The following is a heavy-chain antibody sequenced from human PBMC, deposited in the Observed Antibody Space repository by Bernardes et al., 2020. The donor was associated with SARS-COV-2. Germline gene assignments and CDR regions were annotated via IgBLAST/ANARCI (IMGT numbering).Heavy chain of an antibody. V-gene: IGHV3-7*03. CDR1: GFTFSRHW. D-gene: IGHD2-15*01. Sequence: GSLRLSCTVSGFTFSRHWMSWVRQAPGKGLEWLANIKQDGSDKYYLDSVKGRFTISRDNAKNSLYLQINSLRAEDTAVYYCVRGGGSLDFWGQGALVTVSS. CDR3: VRGGGSLDF. J-gene: IGHJ4*02. CDR2: IKQDGSDK.